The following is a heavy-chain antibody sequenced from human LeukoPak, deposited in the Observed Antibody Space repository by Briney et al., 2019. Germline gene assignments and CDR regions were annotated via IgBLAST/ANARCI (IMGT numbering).Heavy chain of an antibody. D-gene: IGHD6-19*01. Sequence: ASETLSLTCTVSGGSISSYYWGWIRQPPGKGLEWIGSIYYSGSTYYNPSLKSRVTISVDTSKNQFSLKLSSVTAADTAVYYCARRGSSGWSDYWGQGTLVTVSS. CDR3: ARRGSSGWSDY. V-gene: IGHV4-39*07. CDR2: IYYSGST. J-gene: IGHJ4*02. CDR1: GGSISSYY.